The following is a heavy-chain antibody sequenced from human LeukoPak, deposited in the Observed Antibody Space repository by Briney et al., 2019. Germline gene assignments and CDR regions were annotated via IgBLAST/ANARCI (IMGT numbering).Heavy chain of an antibody. V-gene: IGHV3-23*01. CDR1: GFTFSSYA. J-gene: IGHJ6*03. D-gene: IGHD6-19*01. Sequence: PGGSLRLSCAASGFTFSSYAMSWVRQAPGKGLEWVSAITASGAATYIADSVKGRFVISRDNSKNTLYLQMNSLRAEDRAVYYCAKDLEYNSGWYPYYYMDVWGKGTTVTVSS. CDR3: AKDLEYNSGWYPYYYMDV. CDR2: ITASGAAT.